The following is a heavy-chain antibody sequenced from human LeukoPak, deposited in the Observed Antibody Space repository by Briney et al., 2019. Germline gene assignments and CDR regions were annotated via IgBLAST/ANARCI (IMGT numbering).Heavy chain of an antibody. CDR3: ARGSYSSGWYPSHYYGMDV. CDR2: MNPNSGNT. Sequence: GASVKVSCKASGYTFTSYGINWVRQATGQGLEWMGWMNPNSGNTGYAQKFQGRVTMTRNTSISTAYMELSSLRSEDTAVYYCARGSYSSGWYPSHYYGMDVWGQGTTVTVSS. D-gene: IGHD6-19*01. J-gene: IGHJ6*02. CDR1: GYTFTSYG. V-gene: IGHV1-8*01.